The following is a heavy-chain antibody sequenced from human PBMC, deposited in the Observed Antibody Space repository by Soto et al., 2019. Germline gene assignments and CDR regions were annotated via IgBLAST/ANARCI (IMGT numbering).Heavy chain of an antibody. J-gene: IGHJ6*02. CDR2: IRTRKNRYTT. CDR1: GFTFSVSA. CDR3: TRIQYGFDV. Sequence: RQALRLPCAASGFTFSVSAIHGVRQAPGKGLEWVGRIRTRKNRYTTSYIASAQGRFTISRDDSKNAAYLQMNSLKTEDTAIYYCTRIQYGFDVWGQGTTGTVSS. D-gene: IGHD3-10*01. V-gene: IGHV3-73*01.